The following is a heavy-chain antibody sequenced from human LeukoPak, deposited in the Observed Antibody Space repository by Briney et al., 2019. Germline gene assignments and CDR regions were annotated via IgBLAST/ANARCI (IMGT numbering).Heavy chain of an antibody. CDR3: ARDPHPYYDSSGYLRPRDY. Sequence: ASVKVSCKASGYTFTSYDINWVRQATGQGLEWMGWMNPNSGNTGYAQTFQGRVTMTRNTTSTAYMELRSLRSDDTAVYYCARDPHPYYDSSGYLRPRDYWGQGTLVTVSS. CDR2: MNPNSGNT. V-gene: IGHV1-8*01. D-gene: IGHD3-22*01. CDR1: GYTFTSYD. J-gene: IGHJ4*02.